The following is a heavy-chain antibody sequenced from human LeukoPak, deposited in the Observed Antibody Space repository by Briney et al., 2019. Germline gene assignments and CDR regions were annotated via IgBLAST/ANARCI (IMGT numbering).Heavy chain of an antibody. CDR1: GYSFTSHW. CDR3: ARVLWTWALNYYYGMDV. V-gene: IGHV5-51*01. D-gene: IGHD3/OR15-3a*01. J-gene: IGHJ6*02. Sequence: GQSLKISCKGSGYSFTSHWIGWVRQMPGKGLEFMGIIYPGDSDTRYNPSFQGQVTISADTSIRTAYLQWSSLKASDTAMYYCARVLWTWALNYYYGMDVWGQGTTVTVSS. CDR2: IYPGDSDT.